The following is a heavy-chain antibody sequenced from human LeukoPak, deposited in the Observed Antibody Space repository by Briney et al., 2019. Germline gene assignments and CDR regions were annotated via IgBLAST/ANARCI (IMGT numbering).Heavy chain of an antibody. J-gene: IGHJ4*02. V-gene: IGHV4-59*01. Sequence: SETLSLTCSVSGGSISGYYWSWIRQPPGKGLECIGYISYSGTTHYNPSLKSRVTISVDTSKNQFSLKVTSVTAADTAVYYCARDNYDYVWGRYRHLDYWGQGNLVTVSS. CDR1: GGSISGYY. CDR2: ISYSGTT. CDR3: ARDNYDYVWGRYRHLDY. D-gene: IGHD3-16*02.